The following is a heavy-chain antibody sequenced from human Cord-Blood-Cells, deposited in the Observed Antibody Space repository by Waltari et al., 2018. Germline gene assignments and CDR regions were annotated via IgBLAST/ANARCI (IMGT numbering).Heavy chain of an antibody. CDR3: ARKNRGAFDI. CDR1: GYSFTSYW. CDR2: ILPGDSDT. D-gene: IGHD3-16*01. Sequence: EVQLVQSGAEVKKPGESLKISCKGSGYSFTSYWIGSVRQMPGKGLEWMGIILPGDSDTRSSPSFIGQFTISADQSISTAYLQWSSLKASDTAMYYWARKNRGAFDIWGQGTMVTVSS. J-gene: IGHJ3*02. V-gene: IGHV5-51*01.